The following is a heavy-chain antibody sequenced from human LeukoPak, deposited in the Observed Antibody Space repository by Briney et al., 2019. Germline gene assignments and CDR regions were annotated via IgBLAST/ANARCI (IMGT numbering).Heavy chain of an antibody. V-gene: IGHV1-18*01. J-gene: IGHJ6*03. CDR1: GYTVTSSG. Sequence: ASGKVSCKASGYTVTSSGVSWVRHGPGQPLGWSGWSRANNGNTNYAQTLQRTVTMTPDPSTGTASMALRSLRSDATAVYLCARDGYSGYDWGPWIGLGVYYYYYYYMDVWGKGTTVTVSS. CDR2: SRANNGNT. D-gene: IGHD5-12*01. CDR3: ARDGYSGYDWGPWIGLGVYYYYYYYMDV.